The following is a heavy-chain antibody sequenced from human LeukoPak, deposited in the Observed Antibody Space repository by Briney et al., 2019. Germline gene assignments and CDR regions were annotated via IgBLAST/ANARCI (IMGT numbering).Heavy chain of an antibody. CDR3: ARRPEYYYGSGSYSEYYFDY. D-gene: IGHD3-10*01. CDR1: GGSISSSSYY. CDR2: IYYSGST. Sequence: SETLSLTCTVSGGSISSSSYYWGWIRQPPGKGLEWIGSIYYSGSTYYNPSLKSRVTISVDTSKNQFSLKLSSVTAADTAVYYCARRPEYYYGSGSYSEYYFDYWGREPWSPSPQ. J-gene: IGHJ4*02. V-gene: IGHV4-39*01.